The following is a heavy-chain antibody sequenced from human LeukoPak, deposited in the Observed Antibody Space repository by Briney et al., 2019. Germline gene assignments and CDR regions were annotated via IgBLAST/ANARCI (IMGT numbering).Heavy chain of an antibody. CDR3: ARDQYDTWSRRGNFDS. J-gene: IGHJ4*02. D-gene: IGHD3/OR15-3a*01. CDR1: VFTFGKYG. CDR2: IKLDGSEK. Sequence: GGCLRLSCVASVFTFGKYGMSWVRQAPWKGLEWVANIKLDGSEKNYVDSVKGRFTISRDNTKNSLYLQMNSLRAEDTAVFYCARDQYDTWSRRGNFDSWGQGTLVIVSS. V-gene: IGHV3-7*03.